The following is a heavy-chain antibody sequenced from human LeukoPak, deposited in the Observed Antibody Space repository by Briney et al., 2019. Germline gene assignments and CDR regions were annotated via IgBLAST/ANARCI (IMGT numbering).Heavy chain of an antibody. CDR2: INHSGST. CDR1: GGSISNYY. V-gene: IGHV4-34*01. Sequence: SETLSLTCTVSGGSISNYYWNWIRQPPGKGLEWIGEINHSGSTNYNPSLKSRVTISIDTSKNQFSLKLSSVTAADTAVYYCARGRTVRGAIKFYYYMDVWGKGTTVTVSS. CDR3: ARGRTVRGAIKFYYYMDV. D-gene: IGHD3-10*01. J-gene: IGHJ6*03.